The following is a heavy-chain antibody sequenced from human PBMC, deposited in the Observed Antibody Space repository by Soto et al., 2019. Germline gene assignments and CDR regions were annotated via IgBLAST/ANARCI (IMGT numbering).Heavy chain of an antibody. D-gene: IGHD6-6*01. V-gene: IGHV3-23*01. J-gene: IGHJ4*02. CDR2: IIGSAGST. CDR3: AKNWDTTFSSSSH. CDR1: GFTFTPYP. Sequence: EVQLLESGGGLVQPGGSLRLSCAASGFTFTPYPMTGVRQAPGRGREWVSVIIGSAGSTYYADSVKGRFTISRDNSKNTLSLQMNSLRAEDTAVYYCAKNWDTTFSSSSHWGQGTLVSVSS.